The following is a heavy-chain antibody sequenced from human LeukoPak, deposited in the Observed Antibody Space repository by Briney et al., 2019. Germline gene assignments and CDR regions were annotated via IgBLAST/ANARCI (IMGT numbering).Heavy chain of an antibody. V-gene: IGHV7-4-1*02. J-gene: IGHJ6*02. Sequence: ASVKVSCKASGYTFTSYAMHWVRQAPGQGLEWMGWINTNTGNPTYAQGFTGRFVFSLDTSVSTAYLQISSLKAEDTAVYYCARDREMAPYYGMDVWGQGTTVTVSS. CDR3: ARDREMAPYYGMDV. CDR1: GYTFTSYA. D-gene: IGHD5-24*01. CDR2: INTNTGNP.